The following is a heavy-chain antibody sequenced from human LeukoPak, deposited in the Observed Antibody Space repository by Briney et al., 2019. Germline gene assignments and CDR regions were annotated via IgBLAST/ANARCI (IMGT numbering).Heavy chain of an antibody. CDR1: GFTFSNAW. CDR3: TTGYYGSGNNDY. Sequence: GGSLRLSCAASGFTFSNAWMSWVRQAPGKGLEWVGRIKSKTDGGTTDYAAPVKGRFTISRADSKNTLYLQMNSLKTEDTAVYYCTTGYYGSGNNDYWGQGTLVTVSS. J-gene: IGHJ4*02. D-gene: IGHD3-10*01. CDR2: IKSKTDGGTT. V-gene: IGHV3-15*01.